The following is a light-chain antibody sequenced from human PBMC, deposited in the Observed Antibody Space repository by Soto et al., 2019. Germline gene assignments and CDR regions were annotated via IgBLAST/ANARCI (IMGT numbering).Light chain of an antibody. CDR3: QTWGTGIHV. Sequence: QPVLTQSPSASASLGASVKLTCTLSSGHSSYAIAWHQQQPEKGPRYLMKLNSDGSHSKGDEIPDRFSGSSSGAERYLIISSLQYEDEADYYCQTWGTGIHVFGTGTKLAVL. CDR1: SGHSSYA. CDR2: LNSDGSH. V-gene: IGLV4-69*01. J-gene: IGLJ1*01.